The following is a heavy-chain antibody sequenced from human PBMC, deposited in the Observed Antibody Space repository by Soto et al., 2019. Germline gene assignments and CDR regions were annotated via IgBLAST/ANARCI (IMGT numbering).Heavy chain of an antibody. Sequence: SETLSLTFTVSGGSINSGGHSWSWIRQPPGKGLELIGYFYPSGSTNYNPSLRSRVTISVDGSNTQFSLRLTSVTAADTAVYFCDRNNLDHTKTGGXWFDTWGPGALXTXS. CDR2: FYPSGST. D-gene: IGHD1-20*01. J-gene: IGHJ5*02. V-gene: IGHV4-30-2*01. CDR1: GGSINSGGHS. CDR3: DRNNLDHTKTGGXWFDT.